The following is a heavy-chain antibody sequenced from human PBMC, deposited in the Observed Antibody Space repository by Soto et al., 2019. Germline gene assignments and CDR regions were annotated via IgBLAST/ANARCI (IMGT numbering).Heavy chain of an antibody. J-gene: IGHJ5*02. V-gene: IGHV4-39*01. CDR1: GASVVGSSYY. CDR2: IHSSGTT. Sequence: SETLSLTCTLSGASVVGSSYYWGWIRRPPGMGLEGIGNIHSSGTTYYNSSLQTRVTISVDRPSNRLSLRLSSVIAADTIVYYCAIDYGDYETWFEPWGRGTLVTVSS. CDR3: AIDYGDYETWFEP. D-gene: IGHD4-17*01.